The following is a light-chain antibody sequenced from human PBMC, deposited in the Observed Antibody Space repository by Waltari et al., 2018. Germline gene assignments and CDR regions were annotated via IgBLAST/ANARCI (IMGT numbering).Light chain of an antibody. Sequence: DIQMTQSPSTLSASVGDRLTVTCRASQSISILVAWYQQKPGKAPQLLIYKASTLESLVPLRVSGSGYETEFTLTISRLQADECQSYHCQQPNSYSLWPSGQGTTVAVK. CDR2: KAS. J-gene: IGKJ1*01. CDR1: QSISIL. CDR3: QQPNSYSLWP. V-gene: IGKV1-5*03.